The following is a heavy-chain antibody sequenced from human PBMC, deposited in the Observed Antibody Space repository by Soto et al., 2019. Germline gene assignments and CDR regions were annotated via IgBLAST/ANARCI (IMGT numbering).Heavy chain of an antibody. D-gene: IGHD3-9*01. CDR1: GGTFSSYA. CDR2: IIPIFCTA. CDR3: ASATDYDILTGYVYYFDY. Sequence: QVQLVQSGAEVKKPGSSVKVSCKASGGTFSSYAISWVRQAPGQGLEWMGGIIPIFCTANYAQKFQGRVTITADESTSTAYMELSSLRSEDTAVYYCASATDYDILTGYVYYFDYWGQGTLVTVSS. V-gene: IGHV1-69*01. J-gene: IGHJ4*02.